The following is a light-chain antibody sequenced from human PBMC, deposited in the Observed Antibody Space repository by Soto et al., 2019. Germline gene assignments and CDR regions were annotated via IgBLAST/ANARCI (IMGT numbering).Light chain of an antibody. J-gene: IGKJ2*01. CDR1: QSLVLSDGNTY. CDR2: MIS. V-gene: IGKV2-24*01. CDR3: MQATQPYT. Sequence: DFVMTQTPLSSPVTLGQPASISCRSSQSLVLSDGNTYLSWLPQRPGQPPKLLIYMISIRFSGVPDRFSGSGAGTDFKLKISRVEAEDVGVYYCMQATQPYTFGQGTKLEIK.